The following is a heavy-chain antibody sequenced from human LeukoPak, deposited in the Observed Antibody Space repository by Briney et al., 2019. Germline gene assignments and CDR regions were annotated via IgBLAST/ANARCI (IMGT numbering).Heavy chain of an antibody. J-gene: IGHJ2*01. Sequence: PGGSLRLSCAASGFTFSSYAMHWVRQAPGKGLEWVAVIWYDGSNKYYADSVKGRFTISRDNSKNTLYLQMNSLRAEDTAVYYCARESTVVVYWYFDLWGRGTLVTVSS. CDR3: ARESTVVVYWYFDL. CDR1: GFTFSSYA. V-gene: IGHV3-33*08. D-gene: IGHD4-17*01. CDR2: IWYDGSNK.